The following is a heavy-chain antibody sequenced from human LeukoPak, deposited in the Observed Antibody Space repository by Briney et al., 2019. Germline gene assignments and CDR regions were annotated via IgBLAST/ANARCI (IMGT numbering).Heavy chain of an antibody. D-gene: IGHD4-17*01. Sequence: MNPNSGNTGYAQKFQGRVTMTRNTSISTAYMELSSLRSEDTAVYYCARGGYYGDYYAFDYWGQGTLVTVSS. J-gene: IGHJ4*02. V-gene: IGHV1-8*01. CDR2: MNPNSGNT. CDR3: ARGGYYGDYYAFDY.